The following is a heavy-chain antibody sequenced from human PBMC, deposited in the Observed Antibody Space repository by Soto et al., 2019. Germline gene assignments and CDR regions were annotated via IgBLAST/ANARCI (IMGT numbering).Heavy chain of an antibody. CDR2: MNPNSGNT. D-gene: IGHD4-17*01. Sequence: ASVKVSCKASGYTFTSYDINWVRQATGQGLEWMGWMNPNSGNTGYAQKFQGRVTMTRNTSISTACMELRSLRSDDTAVYYCARFGYGDYDNSAEYFQHWGQGTLVTVSS. V-gene: IGHV1-8*01. J-gene: IGHJ1*01. CDR1: GYTFTSYD. CDR3: ARFGYGDYDNSAEYFQH.